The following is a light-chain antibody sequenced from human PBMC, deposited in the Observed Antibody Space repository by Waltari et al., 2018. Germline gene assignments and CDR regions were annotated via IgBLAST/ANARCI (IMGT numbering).Light chain of an antibody. J-gene: IGKJ4*01. Sequence: ETVLTQSPGTLSLSPGERATLSCRASQSVSSSYLAWYQQKPGQAPRLLIYGASSRATGLPDRFRGSGSGTDFTLTISRLEPEDFAVYYCQLFANSPPLTFGGGTKVEIK. CDR2: GAS. CDR3: QLFANSPPLT. V-gene: IGKV3-20*01. CDR1: QSVSSSY.